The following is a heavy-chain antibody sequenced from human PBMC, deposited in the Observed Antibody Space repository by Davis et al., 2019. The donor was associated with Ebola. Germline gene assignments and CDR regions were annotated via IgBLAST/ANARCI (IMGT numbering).Heavy chain of an antibody. V-gene: IGHV3-74*01. CDR3: ARDLGNYDEMLYYYYGMDV. Sequence: GESLKISCAASGFTFSSYWMHWVRQAPGKGLVWVSRINSDGSSTSYADSVKGRFTISRDNSKNTLYLQMNSLRAEETAVYYCARDLGNYDEMLYYYYGMDVWGQGTTVTVSS. J-gene: IGHJ6*02. CDR1: GFTFSSYW. D-gene: IGHD4-11*01. CDR2: INSDGSST.